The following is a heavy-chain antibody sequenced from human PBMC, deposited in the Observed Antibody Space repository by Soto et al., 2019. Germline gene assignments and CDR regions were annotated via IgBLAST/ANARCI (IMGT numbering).Heavy chain of an antibody. J-gene: IGHJ4*02. CDR1: GGSISSSNW. CDR3: ARRRRTIVGATIFDY. Sequence: PSETLSLTCAVSGGSISSSNWWSCVRQPPGKGLEWIGEIYHSGSTNYNPSLKSRVTISVDKSKTQFSLKLSSVTAADTAVYYCARRRRTIVGATIFDYWGQGTLVTVSS. CDR2: IYHSGST. D-gene: IGHD1-26*01. V-gene: IGHV4-4*02.